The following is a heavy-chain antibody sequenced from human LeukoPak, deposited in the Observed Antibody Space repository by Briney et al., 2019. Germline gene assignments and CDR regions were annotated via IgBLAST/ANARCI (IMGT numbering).Heavy chain of an antibody. CDR3: ARSLGDD. Sequence: GGYLRLSCEVSGLTFSTYWMTWVRQAPGKGLEWVASINQNGREKYYVDSVKGRFTISRDNAKDSLYLQMNSLRDEDTAVYYCARSLGDDWGQGTLVTVS. CDR1: GLTFSTYW. V-gene: IGHV3-7*01. J-gene: IGHJ4*02. CDR2: INQNGREK. D-gene: IGHD3-16*01.